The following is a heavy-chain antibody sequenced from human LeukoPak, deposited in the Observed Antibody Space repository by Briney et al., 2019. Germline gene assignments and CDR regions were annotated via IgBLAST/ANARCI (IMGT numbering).Heavy chain of an antibody. CDR2: INPSGGST. CDR1: GYTFTSYY. V-gene: IGHV1-46*01. J-gene: IGHJ4*02. D-gene: IGHD3-22*01. CDR3: ARDLTDYYDSRGYFDY. Sequence: ASVKVSCKASGYTFTSYYMHWMRQAPGQGLEWIGIINPSGGSTSYAQKFQGRVTMTRDTSTSTVYMELSSLRSEDTAVYYCARDLTDYYDSRGYFDYWGQGTLVTVSS.